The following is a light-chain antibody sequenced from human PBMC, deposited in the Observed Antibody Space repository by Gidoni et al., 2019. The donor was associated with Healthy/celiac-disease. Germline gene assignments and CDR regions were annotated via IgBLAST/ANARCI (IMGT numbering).Light chain of an antibody. CDR1: SSDVGGYNY. CDR2: DVS. CDR3: SSYTSSSTLRGV. V-gene: IGLV2-14*03. J-gene: IGLJ2*01. Sequence: QSALTQPASASGSPGQSITISCTGTSSDVGGYNYVSWYQQHPGKAPKLMIYDVSNRPSGVSNRFSGSKSGNTASLTISGLQAEDEADYYCSSYTSSSTLRGVFGGGTKLTVL.